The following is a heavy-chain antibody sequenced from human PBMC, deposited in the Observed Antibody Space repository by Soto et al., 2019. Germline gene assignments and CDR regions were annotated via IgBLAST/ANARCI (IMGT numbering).Heavy chain of an antibody. Sequence: EVQLLESGGGLVQPGGSLRLSCAAAGFTFSTFEMSWVRQAPGRGLEWVSFISDDSSRTYYADAVKGRFTISRDNSKHTLYLQVNSLTAEDTAGYACVKGGWLDFWGQGTLVTVSS. CDR3: VKGGWLDF. CDR2: ISDDSSRT. CDR1: GFTFSTFE. D-gene: IGHD2-15*01. V-gene: IGHV3-23*01. J-gene: IGHJ1*01.